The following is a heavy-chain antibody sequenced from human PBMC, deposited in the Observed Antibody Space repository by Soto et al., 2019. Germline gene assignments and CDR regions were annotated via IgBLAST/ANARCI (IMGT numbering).Heavy chain of an antibody. CDR2: IYRSGGT. CDR3: ARVPDR. Sequence: PSETLSLTCAVSGGSISSGGYSWSWIRQPPGKGLEWIGYIYRSGGTYYNPSLKSRVTISVDRSKNQFSLKLSSVTAADTAVYYCARVPDRWGQGTLVTVSS. V-gene: IGHV4-30-2*01. J-gene: IGHJ5*02. D-gene: IGHD2-2*01. CDR1: GGSISSGGYS.